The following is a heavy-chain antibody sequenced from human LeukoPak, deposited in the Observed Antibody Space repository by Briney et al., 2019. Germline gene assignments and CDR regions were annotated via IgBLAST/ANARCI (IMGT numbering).Heavy chain of an antibody. CDR2: VSGSGGST. CDR1: GFTFSSYA. CDR3: AKDNSETVAGTPWDY. V-gene: IGHV3-23*01. D-gene: IGHD6-19*01. J-gene: IGHJ4*02. Sequence: GGSLRLSCAASGFTFSSYAMSWVRQAPGKGLEWVSGVSGSGGSTYYADSVKGRFTISRDNSKNTLYLQMNSLRAEDTAVYYCAKDNSETVAGTPWDYWGQGTLVTVSS.